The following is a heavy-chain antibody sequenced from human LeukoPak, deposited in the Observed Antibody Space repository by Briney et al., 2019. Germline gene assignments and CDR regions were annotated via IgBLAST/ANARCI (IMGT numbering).Heavy chain of an antibody. V-gene: IGHV3-21*01. D-gene: IGHD4-23*01. Sequence: GGSLRLSCAASGFTFSSYSMNWVRQAPGKGLEWVSSISSSSSYIYYADSVKGRLTISRDNAKNSLYLQMNSLRAEDTAVYYCARDYGGNSDAFDIWGQGTMVTVSS. CDR2: ISSSSSYI. CDR1: GFTFSSYS. CDR3: ARDYGGNSDAFDI. J-gene: IGHJ3*02.